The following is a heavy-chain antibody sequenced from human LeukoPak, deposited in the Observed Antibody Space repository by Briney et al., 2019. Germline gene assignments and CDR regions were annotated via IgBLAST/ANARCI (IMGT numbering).Heavy chain of an antibody. Sequence: ASVKVSCKASAGTFSSYASSWVRQAPGQGLEWMGGIIPIFGTANYAQKFQGRVTITADKSTSTAYMELSSLRSEDTAVYYCARGQISGLGGHSPDWYYGMDVWGQGPTVTVSS. CDR3: ARGQISGLGGHSPDWYYGMDV. D-gene: IGHD3/OR15-3a*01. CDR1: AGTFSSYA. J-gene: IGHJ6*02. CDR2: IIPIFGTA. V-gene: IGHV1-69*06.